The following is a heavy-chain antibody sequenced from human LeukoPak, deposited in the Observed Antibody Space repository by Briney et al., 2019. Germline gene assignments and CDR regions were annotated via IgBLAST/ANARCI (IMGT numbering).Heavy chain of an antibody. CDR2: INPNSAGT. V-gene: IGHV1-46*01. J-gene: IGHJ6*02. CDR1: GYTFTNYY. CDR3: AREQEALAYGDRGRYYYYGMDV. Sequence: ASVKVSCKASGYTFTNYYMHWVRQAPGQGLEWMGIINPNSAGTSYTQKFQGRVTMTRDTSTSTVYMELSGLRSEDTAVYYCAREQEALAYGDRGRYYYYGMDVWGQGTTVTVSS. D-gene: IGHD4-17*01.